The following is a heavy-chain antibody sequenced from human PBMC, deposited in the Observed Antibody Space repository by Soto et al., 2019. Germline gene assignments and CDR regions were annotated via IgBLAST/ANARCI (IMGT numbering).Heavy chain of an antibody. CDR1: GGSLSSYY. D-gene: IGHD3-10*01. Sequence: QVQLQESGPGLLKPSETLSLTCAFSGGSLSSYYWSWIRQPPGKGLEWIGYINGSGNTNYNPSLNSRVIISIDTSQNQLSLKLTSVTAADTAVYYCARPHGGPYAFDIWGRGTMVTVSS. V-gene: IGHV4-59*01. CDR2: INGSGNT. CDR3: ARPHGGPYAFDI. J-gene: IGHJ3*02.